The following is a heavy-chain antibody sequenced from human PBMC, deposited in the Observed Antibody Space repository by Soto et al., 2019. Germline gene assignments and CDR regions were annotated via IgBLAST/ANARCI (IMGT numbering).Heavy chain of an antibody. CDR2: ISSSSSTI. D-gene: IGHD3-9*01. CDR3: ARDVVDYDILTGYPS. CDR1: GFTFSSYS. V-gene: IGHV3-48*01. J-gene: IGHJ5*02. Sequence: GGSLRLSCAASGFTFSSYSMNWVRQAPGKGLEWVSYISSSSSTIYYADSVKGRFTISRDNAKNSLYLQMNSLRAEDTAVYYCARDVVDYDILTGYPSWGQGTLVTVSS.